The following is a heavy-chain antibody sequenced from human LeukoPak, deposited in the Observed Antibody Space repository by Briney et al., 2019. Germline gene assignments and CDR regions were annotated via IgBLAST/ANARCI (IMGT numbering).Heavy chain of an antibody. V-gene: IGHV1-8*01. CDR3: ARALARSTSFRLSY. Sequence: IVWMNHNSGNTGYAQKFQDRVTMTKNTSISTAYMELSSLRSEDTAVYYCARALARSTSFRLSYWGQGTLVTVSS. J-gene: IGHJ4*02. D-gene: IGHD2-2*01. CDR2: MNHNSGNT.